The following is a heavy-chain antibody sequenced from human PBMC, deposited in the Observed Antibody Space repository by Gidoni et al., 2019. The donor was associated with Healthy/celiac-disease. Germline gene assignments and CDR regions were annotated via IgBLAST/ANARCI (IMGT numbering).Heavy chain of an antibody. Sequence: GQWLEWMGRIYPSSGGTNYVQKFQGRATMTRDTSIRTAYLELSRLRSDDTDVYYCARGEGVVVVAAASDYWGQGTLVTVSS. D-gene: IGHD2-15*01. CDR3: ARGEGVVVVAAASDY. J-gene: IGHJ4*02. V-gene: IGHV1-2*05. CDR2: IYPSSGGT.